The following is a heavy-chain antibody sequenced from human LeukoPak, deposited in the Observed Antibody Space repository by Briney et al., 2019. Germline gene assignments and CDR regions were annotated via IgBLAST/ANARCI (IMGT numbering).Heavy chain of an antibody. V-gene: IGHV3-30*02. J-gene: IGHJ6*03. D-gene: IGHD1-26*01. Sequence: GGSLRLSCVSSGFPFSNYAMHWVRQAQGLEWVALIRFDGSIKYYGDSVKGRFTSSRDNSKNTVYLQMNSLRGDDTGVYYCAKGGLWELLHNAMDVWGNGTTVTVSS. CDR1: GFPFSNYA. CDR2: IRFDGSIK. CDR3: AKGGLWELLHNAMDV.